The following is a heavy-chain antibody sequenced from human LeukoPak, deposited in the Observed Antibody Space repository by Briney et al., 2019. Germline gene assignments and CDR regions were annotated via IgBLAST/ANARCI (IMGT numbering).Heavy chain of an antibody. CDR3: EGGPTSYYMGV. Sequence: SETLSLTCTVSGGSISSYYWSWIRQPPGKGLEWIGHIYSSGNTKYTSSLKSRVTISLDTSKNQFSLKLSSVTAADTAVYYCEGGPTSYYMGVWGKGTTVTVSS. V-gene: IGHV4-59*01. CDR2: IYSSGNT. CDR1: GGSISSYY. J-gene: IGHJ6*03.